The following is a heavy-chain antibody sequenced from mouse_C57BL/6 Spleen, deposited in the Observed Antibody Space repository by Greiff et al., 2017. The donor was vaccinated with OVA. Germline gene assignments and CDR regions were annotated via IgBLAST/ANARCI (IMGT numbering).Heavy chain of an antibody. D-gene: IGHD2-12*01. J-gene: IGHJ2*01. CDR2: IDPETGGT. CDR3: TRDNDDDRISFDD. CDR1: GYTFTDYE. Sequence: VQLQQSGAELVRPGASVTLSCKASGYTFTDYEMHWVKQTPVHGLEWIGAIDPETGGTDYNQKFKGTATLTADKSSSTAYMELRSLTSEDSAVDDCTRDNDDDRISFDDWGQGTTLTVSS. V-gene: IGHV1-15*01.